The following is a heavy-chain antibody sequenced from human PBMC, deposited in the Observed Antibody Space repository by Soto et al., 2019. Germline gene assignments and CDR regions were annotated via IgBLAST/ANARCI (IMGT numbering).Heavy chain of an antibody. CDR1: GFTFRSYA. D-gene: IGHD6-13*01. Sequence: HPGGSLRLSCAASGFTFRSYAMSWVRQAPGKGLEWVSGISGSGISTHYADSVKGRFTISRDNSKNTLYLQMNSLRAEDTAVYYCAKDHIGIAAAVPFDYWGQGTLVTVSS. CDR3: AKDHIGIAAAVPFDY. CDR2: ISGSGIST. V-gene: IGHV3-23*01. J-gene: IGHJ4*02.